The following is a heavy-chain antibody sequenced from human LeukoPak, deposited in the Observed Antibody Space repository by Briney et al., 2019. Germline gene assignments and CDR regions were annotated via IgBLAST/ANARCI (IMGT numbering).Heavy chain of an antibody. CDR1: GYTFTGYY. Sequence: ASVKVSCKASGYTFTGYYMHWVRQAPGQGLEWMGWINPNSGGTNYAQKFQGWVTMTRDTSISTAYMELSRLRSDDTAVYYCARGGLVGATLYSWFDPWGQGTLVTVSS. V-gene: IGHV1-2*04. CDR2: INPNSGGT. CDR3: ARGGLVGATLYSWFDP. J-gene: IGHJ5*02. D-gene: IGHD1-26*01.